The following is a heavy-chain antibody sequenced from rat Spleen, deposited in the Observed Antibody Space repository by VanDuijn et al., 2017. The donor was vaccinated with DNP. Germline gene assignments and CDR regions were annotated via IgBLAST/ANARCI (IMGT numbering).Heavy chain of an antibody. V-gene: IGHV3-3*01. CDR1: GYSITSSYR. Sequence: EMQLQESGPGLVKPSQSLSLTCSVTGYSITSSYRWNWIRKFPGHKLEWMGYINGAGITNYNPSLKSRISITRDTSKNQFFLQVNSVTREDTDTYYCTRDNNYKDYLGQGVMVSVS. J-gene: IGHJ2*01. CDR3: TRDNNYKDY. CDR2: INGAGIT. D-gene: IGHD1-10*01.